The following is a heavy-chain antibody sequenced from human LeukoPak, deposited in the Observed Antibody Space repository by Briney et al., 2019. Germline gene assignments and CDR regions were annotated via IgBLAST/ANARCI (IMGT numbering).Heavy chain of an antibody. CDR2: INVDGSEK. CDR3: ARGHYGLDV. J-gene: IGHJ6*02. Sequence: GGSLRLSCAASGFSLSNHWVTWVRQAPGKGPEWVAHINVDGSEKDFLDSVRGRFTISRDNSKNSVYLQMNTLRVEHTAVYHCARGHYGLDVWGQGTTVTVSS. V-gene: IGHV3-7*01. CDR1: GFSLSNHW.